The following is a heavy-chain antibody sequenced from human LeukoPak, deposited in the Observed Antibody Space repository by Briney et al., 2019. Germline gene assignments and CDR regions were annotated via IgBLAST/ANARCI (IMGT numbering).Heavy chain of an antibody. Sequence: ASVKVSCKASGYTFTSYSISWVRQAPGQGLEWMGWISAYNGNTNYAQKLQGRVTMTTDTSTSTAYMELRSLRSDDTAVYYCARDGGYDILTGYSSIDYWGQGTLVTVSS. CDR1: GYTFTSYS. V-gene: IGHV1-18*01. CDR3: ARDGGYDILTGYSSIDY. D-gene: IGHD3-9*01. J-gene: IGHJ4*02. CDR2: ISAYNGNT.